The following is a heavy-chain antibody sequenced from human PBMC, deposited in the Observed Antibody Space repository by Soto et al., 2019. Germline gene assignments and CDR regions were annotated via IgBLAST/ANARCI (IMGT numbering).Heavy chain of an antibody. D-gene: IGHD6-13*01. CDR1: GYAFTIYG. J-gene: IGHJ5*02. CDR2: ISVNNGKT. V-gene: IGHV1-18*01. Sequence: QVQLVQSGAEVKKPGASVKVSCKASGYAFTIYGITWVRQAPGQGLEWMGWISVNNGKTNYAQKFQGRVTMTTDTSTSTAYMELRSLSPDDTAVYYCARGQQLAWFDPWGQGTLVTVSS. CDR3: ARGQQLAWFDP.